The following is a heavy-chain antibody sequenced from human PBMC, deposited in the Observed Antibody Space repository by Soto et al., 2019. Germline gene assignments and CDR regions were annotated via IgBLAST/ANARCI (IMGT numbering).Heavy chain of an antibody. CDR1: GFTFSSYA. CDR2: ISYDGSNK. CDR3: ARDSRRYSMIVVPRGFDY. D-gene: IGHD3-22*01. V-gene: IGHV3-30-3*01. J-gene: IGHJ4*02. Sequence: QVQLVESGGGVVQPGRSLRLSCAASGFTFSSYAMHWVRQAPGKGLEWVAVISYDGSNKYYADSEKGRFTISRDNSKNTLYLQMNSLRAEDTAVYYCARDSRRYSMIVVPRGFDYWGQGTLVTVSS.